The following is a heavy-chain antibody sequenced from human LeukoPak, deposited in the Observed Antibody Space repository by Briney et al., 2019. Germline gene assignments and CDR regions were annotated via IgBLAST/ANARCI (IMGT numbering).Heavy chain of an antibody. CDR1: GFLFSSYS. CDR2: ISTTSTYI. CDR3: ARDLTGDLGY. D-gene: IGHD7-27*01. Sequence: GGSLRLSCAASGFLFSSYSMNWVRQAPGKGLEWVSSISTTSTYIYYADSVKGRFTISRDNAKNSVYLQMNSLRDEDTAVYYCARDLTGDLGYWGQGTLVTVSS. V-gene: IGHV3-21*01. J-gene: IGHJ4*02.